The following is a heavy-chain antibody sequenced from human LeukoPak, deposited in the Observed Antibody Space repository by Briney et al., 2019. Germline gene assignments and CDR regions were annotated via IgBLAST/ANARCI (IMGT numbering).Heavy chain of an antibody. CDR3: ARVQPHYYDSSGYPPDY. J-gene: IGHJ4*02. V-gene: IGHV3-11*01. D-gene: IGHD3-22*01. CDR1: GFTFSDYY. CDR2: IISSGSTI. Sequence: GGSLRLSCAASGFTFSDYYMSWIRQAPGKGLEWVSYIISSGSTIYYADSVKGRFTISRDNAKNSLYLQMNSLRAEDTAVYYCARVQPHYYDSSGYPPDYWGQGTLVTVSS.